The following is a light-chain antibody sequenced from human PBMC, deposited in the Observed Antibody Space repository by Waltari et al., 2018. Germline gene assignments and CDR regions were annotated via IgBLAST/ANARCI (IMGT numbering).Light chain of an antibody. J-gene: IGKJ1*01. Sequence: DIKMTQSPSTLSASIGDRVTITCRSSQSITNWLAWYHQKPGKAPKLLIYEASDVEDGVPSRFSGSGSGTEFTLTISSLQPDDFAAYYCQQYFNYPWTFGQGTTV. CDR3: QQYFNYPWT. CDR1: QSITNW. CDR2: EAS. V-gene: IGKV1-5*03.